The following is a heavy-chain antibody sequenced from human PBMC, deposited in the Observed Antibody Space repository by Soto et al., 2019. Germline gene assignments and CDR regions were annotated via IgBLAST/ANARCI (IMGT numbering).Heavy chain of an antibody. CDR2: LYYRGAT. D-gene: IGHD2-21*02. Sequence: PSETLSLTCSVSGSSIKNTNYHWGWIRQPPGKGLEWIGTLYYRGATDYNPSLKTRVTISVDTSKNLLSLNLSSVTAADTAVYYCFGVMAATLDYWGQGTLVTVSS. J-gene: IGHJ4*01. CDR3: FGVMAATLDY. V-gene: IGHV4-39*01. CDR1: GSSIKNTNYH.